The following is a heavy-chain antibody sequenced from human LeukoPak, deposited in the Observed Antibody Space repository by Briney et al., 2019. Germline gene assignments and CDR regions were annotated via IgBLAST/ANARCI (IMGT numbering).Heavy chain of an antibody. J-gene: IGHJ3*02. D-gene: IGHD2-15*01. CDR1: GFTLSSYW. V-gene: IGHV3-74*01. CDR2: INSDGSST. Sequence: GGSLRLSCAASGFTLSSYWMHWVRQAPGKGLVWVSRINSDGSSTSYADSVKGRFTISRDNAKNTLYLQMNSLRAEDTAVYYCARGGGGSWDDAFDIWGQGTMVTVSS. CDR3: ARGGGGSWDDAFDI.